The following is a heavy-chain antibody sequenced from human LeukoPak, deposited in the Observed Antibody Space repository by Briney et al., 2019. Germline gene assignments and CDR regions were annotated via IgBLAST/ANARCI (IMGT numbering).Heavy chain of an antibody. J-gene: IGHJ4*02. Sequence: SETLSLTCTVSGGSISSGSYYWSWIRQPAGKGLEWIGRIYTSGSTNYNPSLKSRVTISVDTSKNQFSLKLSSVTAADTAVYYCARDDGYSYGYDYWGQGTLVTVSS. CDR1: GGSISSGSYY. CDR2: IYTSGST. D-gene: IGHD5-18*01. CDR3: ARDDGYSYGYDY. V-gene: IGHV4-61*02.